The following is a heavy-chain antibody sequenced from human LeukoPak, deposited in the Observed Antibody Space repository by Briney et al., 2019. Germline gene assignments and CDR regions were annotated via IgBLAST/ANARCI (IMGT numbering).Heavy chain of an antibody. CDR1: GFTFSSYS. CDR2: ISSSSSYI. CDR3: ARVIAAAGTLDY. J-gene: IGHJ4*02. V-gene: IGHV3-21*01. D-gene: IGHD6-13*01. Sequence: GGSLRLSCAASGFTFSSYSMNWVRQAPGKGLEWFSSISSSSSYIYYADSVKGRFTISRDNAKNSLYLQMNSLRAEDTAVYYCARVIAAAGTLDYWGQGTLVTVSS.